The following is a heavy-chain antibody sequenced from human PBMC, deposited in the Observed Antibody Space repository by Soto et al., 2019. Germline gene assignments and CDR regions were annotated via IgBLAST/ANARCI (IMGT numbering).Heavy chain of an antibody. CDR2: IYYSGST. CDR1: GGSISSYY. Sequence: SETLSLTCTVSGGSISSYYWSWIRQPPGKGLEWIGYIYYSGSTNYNPSLKSRVTISVDTSKNQFSLKLSSVTAADTAVYYCAGGGGYYYGMDVWGQGTTVTVSS. V-gene: IGHV4-59*01. CDR3: AGGGGYYYGMDV. D-gene: IGHD3-16*01. J-gene: IGHJ6*02.